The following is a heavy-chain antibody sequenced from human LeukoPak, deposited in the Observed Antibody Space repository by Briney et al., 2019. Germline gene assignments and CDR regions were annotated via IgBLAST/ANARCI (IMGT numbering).Heavy chain of an antibody. Sequence: GGSLRLSCAASGFTLSSYWMTWVRQAPGKGLEWVANIKYDESEKYYVDSVRGRFTISRDNAKNSLFLQMNSLRVEDTAVYYCARAGPSSSWHQFDYWGQGTLVTVSS. V-gene: IGHV3-7*01. CDR2: IKYDESEK. CDR1: GFTLSSYW. D-gene: IGHD6-13*01. J-gene: IGHJ4*02. CDR3: ARAGPSSSWHQFDY.